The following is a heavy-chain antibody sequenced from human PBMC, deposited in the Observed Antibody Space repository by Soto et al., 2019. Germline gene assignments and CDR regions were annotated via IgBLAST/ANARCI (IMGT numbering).Heavy chain of an antibody. CDR2: IYYSGST. D-gene: IGHD6-13*01. CDR1: GGSTSNYY. CDR3: AREPPAAGENWFDP. Sequence: KASETLSLTCTVSGGSTSNYYWNWIRQPPGKGLEWIGYIYYSGSTNYNPSLKSRVTISIDTSKNQFSLKLSSVTAADTAVYYCAREPPAAGENWFDPWGQGTLVTVSS. J-gene: IGHJ5*02. V-gene: IGHV4-59*01.